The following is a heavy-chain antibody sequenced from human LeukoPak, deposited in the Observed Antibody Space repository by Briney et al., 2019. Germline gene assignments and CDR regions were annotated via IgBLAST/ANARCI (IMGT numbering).Heavy chain of an antibody. Sequence: SETLSLTCTVSGVSLRSGSYYWSWIRQPAGKGLEWIGCFYTSGRNNYNPSLQSRVTISVDTYNNQFSLKLSSVTAADTAVYYCARALYYGSGSYSDHNYYYYLDVWGKGTTVTISS. CDR2: FYTSGRN. J-gene: IGHJ6*03. D-gene: IGHD3-10*01. V-gene: IGHV4-61*02. CDR1: GVSLRSGSYY. CDR3: ARALYYGSGSYSDHNYYYYLDV.